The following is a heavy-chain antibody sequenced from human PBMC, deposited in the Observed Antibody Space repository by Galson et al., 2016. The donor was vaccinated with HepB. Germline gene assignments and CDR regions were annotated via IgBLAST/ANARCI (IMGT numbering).Heavy chain of an antibody. CDR3: ARDRRRLPYYLDP. CDR2: IIPILGTA. V-gene: IGHV1-69*13. CDR1: GGTFSSYA. Sequence: SVKVSCKASGGTFSSYAISWVRQAPGQGLEWMGGIIPILGTANYAEKFQGRVTITADESTGTAYMDLSGLRSEDTAIYYCARDRRRLPYYLDPWGQGTLVTVSS. D-gene: IGHD2/OR15-2a*01. J-gene: IGHJ5*02.